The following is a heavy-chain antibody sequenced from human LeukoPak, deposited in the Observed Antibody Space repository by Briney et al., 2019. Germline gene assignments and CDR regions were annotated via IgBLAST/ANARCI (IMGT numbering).Heavy chain of an antibody. D-gene: IGHD6-19*01. J-gene: IGHJ4*02. CDR3: ARESGWFRYESRVRTNKFDY. V-gene: IGHV4-34*01. CDR2: INHSGST. Sequence: PSETLSLTCAVYGGSFSGYYWSWIRQPPGKGLEWIGEINHSGSTNYNPSLKSRVTISVDTSKNQFSLKLSSVTAADTAVYYCARESGWFRYESRVRTNKFDYWGQGTLITVSS. CDR1: GGSFSGYY.